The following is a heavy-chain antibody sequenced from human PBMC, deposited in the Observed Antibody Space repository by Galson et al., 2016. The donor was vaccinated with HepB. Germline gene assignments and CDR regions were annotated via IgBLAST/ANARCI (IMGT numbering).Heavy chain of an antibody. CDR2: IYTSGST. CDR3: AKEGLYYDFVWGSSPQGINY. Sequence: TLSLTCTVSGASISSGSYYWNWIRQPAGKGLEWIGRIYTSGSTNYNPSLKSRVTISVDTSKNQFSLRLSSVTAADTAVYYCAKEGLYYDFVWGSSPQGINYWGQGTLVTVSS. CDR1: GASISSGSYY. D-gene: IGHD3-16*01. V-gene: IGHV4-61*02. J-gene: IGHJ4*02.